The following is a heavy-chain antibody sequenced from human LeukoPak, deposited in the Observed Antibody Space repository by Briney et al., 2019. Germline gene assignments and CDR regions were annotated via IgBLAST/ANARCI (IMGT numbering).Heavy chain of an antibody. CDR2: IYHSGST. CDR3: ARGWKESIVVVVAATDDAFDI. CDR1: GYSISSGYY. Sequence: KPSETLSLTCTVSGYSISSGYYWGWIRQPPGKGLGWIGSIYHSGSTYYNPSLKSRVTISVDTSKNQFSLKLSSVTAADTAVYYCARGWKESIVVVVAATDDAFDIWGQGTMVTVSS. V-gene: IGHV4-38-2*02. J-gene: IGHJ3*02. D-gene: IGHD2-15*01.